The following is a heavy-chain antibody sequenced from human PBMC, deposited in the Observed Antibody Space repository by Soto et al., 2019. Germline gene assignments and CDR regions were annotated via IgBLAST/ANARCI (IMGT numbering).Heavy chain of an antibody. J-gene: IGHJ6*02. CDR1: GFTFSGSA. CDR3: TRQRHYDFWSGYYAPTNGMDV. D-gene: IGHD3-3*01. Sequence: SLRLSCAASGFTFSGSAMHWVRQASGKGLEWVGRIRSKANSYATAYAASVKGRFTISRDDSKNTAYLQMNSLKTEDTAVYYCTRQRHYDFWSGYYAPTNGMDVWGQGTTVTVSS. V-gene: IGHV3-73*01. CDR2: IRSKANSYAT.